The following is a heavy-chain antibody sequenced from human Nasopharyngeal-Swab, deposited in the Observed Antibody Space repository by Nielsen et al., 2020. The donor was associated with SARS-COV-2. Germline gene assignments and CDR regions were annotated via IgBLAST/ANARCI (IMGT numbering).Heavy chain of an antibody. Sequence: GESLKISCAASGFTFSTYAMYWVRQPPAKGLEWVSIISGSGGSTYYADSVKGRFTISRDNFKNTLYLQMNSLRAEDTAVYYCAKRDDYYESSGLGDWGQGTLVTVSS. D-gene: IGHD3-22*01. CDR3: AKRDDYYESSGLGD. J-gene: IGHJ4*02. V-gene: IGHV3-23*01. CDR1: GFTFSTYA. CDR2: ISGSGGST.